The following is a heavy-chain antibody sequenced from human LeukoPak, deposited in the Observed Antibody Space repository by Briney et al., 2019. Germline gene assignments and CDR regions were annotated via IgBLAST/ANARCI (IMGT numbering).Heavy chain of an antibody. J-gene: IGHJ6*01. CDR1: GFTFSSYT. CDR3: GRGGDCGSDCYYNYYGVDV. Sequence: GGSLRLSCAASGFTFSSYTMNWVRQAPGKGLEWVSSISSSSSYIFYADSVKGRFTISRDNAKNSLYLQMNSLRGEDSAVYYCGRGGDCGSDCYYNYYGVDVWGQGTTVTVSS. V-gene: IGHV3-21*01. CDR2: ISSSSSYI. D-gene: IGHD2-21*02.